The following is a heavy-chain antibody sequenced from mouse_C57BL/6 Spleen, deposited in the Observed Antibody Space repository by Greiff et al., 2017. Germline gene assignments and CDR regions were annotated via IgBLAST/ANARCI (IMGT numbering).Heavy chain of an antibody. Sequence: VLLQQSGAELVRPGASLKFSCTASGFNIKDDYMHWVRQTPDQSLEWVGWIGTESSDTDYASTVQGRVTITADTASNTAYLQLSSLTSEDTAVYYCTTLYYDGSSYPDYWGQGTTLTVSS. V-gene: IGHV14-4*01. D-gene: IGHD1-1*01. J-gene: IGHJ2*01. CDR1: GFNIKDDY. CDR2: IGTESSDT. CDR3: TTLYYDGSSYPDY.